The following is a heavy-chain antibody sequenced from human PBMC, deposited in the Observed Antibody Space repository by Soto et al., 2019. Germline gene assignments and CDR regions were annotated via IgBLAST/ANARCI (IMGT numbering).Heavy chain of an antibody. CDR2: IYHSGST. D-gene: IGHD3-10*01. Sequence: SETLSLTCAVSGYSISSGYYWGWIRQPPGKGLEWIGSIYHSGSTYYNPSLKSRVTISVDTSKNQFSLKLSSVTAADTAVYYCASFSGSFAGWGQGTLVTV. CDR1: GYSISSGYY. V-gene: IGHV4-38-2*01. CDR3: ASFSGSFAG. J-gene: IGHJ4*02.